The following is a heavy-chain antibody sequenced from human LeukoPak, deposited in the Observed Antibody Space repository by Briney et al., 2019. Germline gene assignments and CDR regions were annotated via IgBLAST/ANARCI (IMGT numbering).Heavy chain of an antibody. CDR1: GFTFSSYD. CDR3: ARGGRDGYNELLEPYYYYYMDV. V-gene: IGHV3-13*01. Sequence: GGFLRLSCAASGFTFSSYDMHWVRHATGKGLEWVSAIGTAGDTYYPGSVKGRFTISRENAKNSLYLQMNSLRAGDTAVYYCARGGRDGYNELLEPYYYYYMDVWGKGTTVTVSS. D-gene: IGHD5-24*01. CDR2: IGTAGDT. J-gene: IGHJ6*03.